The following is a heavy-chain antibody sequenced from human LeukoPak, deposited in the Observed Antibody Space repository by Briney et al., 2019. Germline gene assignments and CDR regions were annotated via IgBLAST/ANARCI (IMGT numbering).Heavy chain of an antibody. V-gene: IGHV1-2*02. CDR3: ARVEGAGYQSY. Sequence: ASVKVSCKASGYTFTGYYMHWVRQAPGQGLAWMGWINPNSGGTNYAQKFQGRVTMTRDTSISTAYMELSRLTSDDTAVYYCARVEGAGYQSYWGQGTLVTVSS. CDR2: INPNSGGT. D-gene: IGHD1-26*01. J-gene: IGHJ4*02. CDR1: GYTFTGYY.